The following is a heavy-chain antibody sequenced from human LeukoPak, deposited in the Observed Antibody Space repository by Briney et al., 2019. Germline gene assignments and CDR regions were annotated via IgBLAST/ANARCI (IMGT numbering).Heavy chain of an antibody. CDR1: GGSISSSNW. CDR2: IYHSGST. CDR3: ARAPPFGAIFDY. J-gene: IGHJ4*02. Sequence: SETLSLTCAVSGGSISSSNWWSWVRQPPGKGLEWIGEIYHSGSTNYNPSLKSRVTISVDTSKNQFSLKLSSVTAADTAVYYCARAPPFGAIFDYWGQGTLVTVSS. V-gene: IGHV4-4*02. D-gene: IGHD3-3*01.